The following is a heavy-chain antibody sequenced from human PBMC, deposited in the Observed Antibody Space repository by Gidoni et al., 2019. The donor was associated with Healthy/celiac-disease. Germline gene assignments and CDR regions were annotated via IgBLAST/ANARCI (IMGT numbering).Heavy chain of an antibody. CDR3: ARLGLGDDY. Sequence: QLQLQESGPGLVKPSETLSLTCTVSGGSISSSSYYWGWIRQPPGKGLAWIGSIYYSGSTYYNPSLKSRVTISVDTSKNQFSLKLSSVTAADTAVYYCARLGLGDDYWGQGTLVTVSS. CDR1: GGSISSSSYY. J-gene: IGHJ4*02. D-gene: IGHD1-26*01. V-gene: IGHV4-39*01. CDR2: IYYSGST.